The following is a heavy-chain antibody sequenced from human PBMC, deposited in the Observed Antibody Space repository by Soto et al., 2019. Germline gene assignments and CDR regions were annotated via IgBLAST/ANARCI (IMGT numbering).Heavy chain of an antibody. J-gene: IGHJ4*02. CDR2: ISNDGRTM. Sequence: EVQLVESGGGLVQPGGSLRLSCAASGFTLSGYEMNWVRQAPGKGLEWVSYISNDGRTMYYADSVKGRFTISRDNAQNSLDLQMNSLRAEDTAVYYCVRDGITVRSTNRACGGQGTLVTVAS. D-gene: IGHD2-8*01. CDR1: GFTLSGYE. CDR3: VRDGITVRSTNRAC. V-gene: IGHV3-48*03.